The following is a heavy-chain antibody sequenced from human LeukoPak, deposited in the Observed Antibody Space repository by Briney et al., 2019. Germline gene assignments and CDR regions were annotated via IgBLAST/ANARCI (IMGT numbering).Heavy chain of an antibody. D-gene: IGHD4-17*01. CDR2: IYSSGST. CDR1: GGAVSSGSYY. CDR3: AREHKEIYGAPPFIDC. V-gene: IGHV4-61*01. J-gene: IGHJ4*02. Sequence: SETLSLTCTVSGGAVSSGSYYWSWLRQPPGKGLEWIGYIYSSGSTNSNPSLKSRVTISVDTSKNQFSLKLRSVTAADTAVYYCAREHKEIYGAPPFIDCWGQGTLVTVSS.